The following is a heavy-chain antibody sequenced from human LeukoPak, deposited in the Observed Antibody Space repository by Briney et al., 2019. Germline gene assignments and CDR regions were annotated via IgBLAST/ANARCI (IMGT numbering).Heavy chain of an antibody. CDR1: GGSISSGGYY. CDR3: ARTGIVGATSAFDT. V-gene: IGHV4-31*03. CDR2: IYYSGST. D-gene: IGHD1-26*01. J-gene: IGHJ3*02. Sequence: SQTLSLTCTVSGGSISSGGYYWSWIRQHPGKGLEWIGYIYYSGSTYYNPSLKSRVTISVDTSKNQFSLKLSSVTAADTAVYYCARTGIVGATSAFDTWGRGTMVTVSS.